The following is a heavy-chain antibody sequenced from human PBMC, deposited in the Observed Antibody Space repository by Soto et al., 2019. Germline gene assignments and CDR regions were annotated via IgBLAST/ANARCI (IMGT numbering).Heavy chain of an antibody. CDR3: AREVAVAGTVGRWFDP. CDR2: ISAYNGNT. J-gene: IGHJ5*02. CDR1: GYTFTGYG. V-gene: IGHV1-18*01. D-gene: IGHD6-19*01. Sequence: ASVKVSCKASGYTFTGYGISWVRQAPGQGLEWMGWISAYNGNTNYAQKLQGRVTMTTDTSTSTAYMELRSLRSDDTAVYYCAREVAVAGTVGRWFDPWGQGTLVTVSS.